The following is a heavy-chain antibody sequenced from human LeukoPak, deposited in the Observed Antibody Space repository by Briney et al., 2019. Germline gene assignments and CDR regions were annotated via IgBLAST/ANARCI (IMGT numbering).Heavy chain of an antibody. CDR1: GFTFSAYG. J-gene: IGHJ6*02. D-gene: IGHD1-26*01. CDR3: ATRTRGATYYYYGMDV. V-gene: IGHV3-33*01. CDR2: IWYDGNDK. Sequence: PGRSLRLSCAASGFTFSAYGMHWVRQAPGMGLEWVATIWYDGNDKTYADSVKGRFIISRDNSKNTLYLQMNSLRVEDTAVYYCATRTRGATYYYYGMDVWGQGTTVAVSS.